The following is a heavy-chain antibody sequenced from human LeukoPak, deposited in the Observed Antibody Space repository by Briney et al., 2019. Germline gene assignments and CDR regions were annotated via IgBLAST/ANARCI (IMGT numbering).Heavy chain of an antibody. V-gene: IGHV4-34*01. D-gene: IGHD5-12*01. CDR2: INHSGST. J-gene: IGHJ4*02. CDR3: ARQTDSGHDFDY. CDR1: GGSFSGYY. Sequence: KPSETLSLTCAVYGGSFSGYYWSWIRQPPGKGLEWIGEINHSGSTNYNPSLKSRVTISVDTSKNQFSLKLSSVTAADTAVYYCARQTDSGHDFDYWGQGTLVTVSS.